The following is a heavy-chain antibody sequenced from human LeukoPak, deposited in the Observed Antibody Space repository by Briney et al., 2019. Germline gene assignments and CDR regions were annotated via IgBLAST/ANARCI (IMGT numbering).Heavy chain of an antibody. D-gene: IGHD6-6*01. Sequence: PGGSLRLSCAASGFTFSSYWMSWVRQAPGKGLEWVANIKQDGSEKYYVDSVKGRFTISRDNAKSSLYLQMNSLRAEDTAMYYCARGGAARPDYWGQGTLVTVFS. CDR1: GFTFSSYW. CDR2: IKQDGSEK. J-gene: IGHJ4*02. V-gene: IGHV3-7*01. CDR3: ARGGAARPDY.